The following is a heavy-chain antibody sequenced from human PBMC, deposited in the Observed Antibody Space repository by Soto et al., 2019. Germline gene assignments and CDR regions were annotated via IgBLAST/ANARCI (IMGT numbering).Heavy chain of an antibody. D-gene: IGHD1-26*01. Sequence: ASVKVSCKASGGTFSSYAISWVRQAPGQGLEWMGGIIPIFGIANYAQKFQGRVTITADKSTSTAYMELSSLRSEDTAVYYCARKHPVGATGLDAFDIWGQGTMVTVSS. CDR2: IIPIFGIA. CDR1: GGTFSSYA. CDR3: ARKHPVGATGLDAFDI. V-gene: IGHV1-69*10. J-gene: IGHJ3*02.